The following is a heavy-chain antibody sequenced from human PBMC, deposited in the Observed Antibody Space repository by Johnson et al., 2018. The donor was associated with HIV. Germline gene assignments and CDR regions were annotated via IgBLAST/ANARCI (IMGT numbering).Heavy chain of an antibody. CDR1: GFTFSNYG. V-gene: IGHV3-30*03. J-gene: IGHJ3*02. CDR2: ISYDGSNK. D-gene: IGHD3-10*01. Sequence: QVQLVESGGGVVQPGRSLRLSCAASGFTFSNYGMHWVRQSPGRGLEWVAVISYDGSNKYYADSVKGRFTISRDNSKNTLYLQMNSLRAEDTAVYYCARDASYYGSANDAFDIWGQGTMVTVSS. CDR3: ARDASYYGSANDAFDI.